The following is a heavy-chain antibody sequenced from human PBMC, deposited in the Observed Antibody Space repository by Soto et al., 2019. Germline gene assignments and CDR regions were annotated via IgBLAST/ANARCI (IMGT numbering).Heavy chain of an antibody. CDR3: ATNWGPDAFDI. J-gene: IGHJ3*02. CDR1: GGSISSSSYF. D-gene: IGHD7-27*01. V-gene: IGHV4-39*01. CDR2: IYYSGST. Sequence: SETLSLTCTVSGGSISSSSYFWGWIRQPPGRGLEWIGTIYYSGSTYYNPSLKSRVTISVDTSKNQFSLKLSSVTAADTAVYYCATNWGPDAFDIWGQGTMVTVS.